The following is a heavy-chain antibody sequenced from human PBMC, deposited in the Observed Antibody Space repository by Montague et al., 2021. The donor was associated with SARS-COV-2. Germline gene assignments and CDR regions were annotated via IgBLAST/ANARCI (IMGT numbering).Heavy chain of an antibody. Sequence: SETLSLTCTVSGSSVRSDYYCAWIRQRPGKGLEWIGSSSHKGITDYNPSLRSRVTLTADTAKNQISLKLTSVAAADTAVYYCARYSPLGFESPDTFDIWGRGTMVTVSS. CDR2: SSHKGIT. D-gene: IGHD3-9*01. CDR3: ARYSPLGFESPDTFDI. J-gene: IGHJ3*02. V-gene: IGHV4-38-2*02. CDR1: GSSVRSDYY.